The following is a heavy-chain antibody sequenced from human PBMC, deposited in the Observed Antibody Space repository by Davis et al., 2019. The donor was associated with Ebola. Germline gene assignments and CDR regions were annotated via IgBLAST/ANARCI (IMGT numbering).Heavy chain of an antibody. Sequence: PGGSLRLSCAASGFTFSSYVMHWVRQAPGKGLEWVAFIRYDGSNKYYADSVKGRFTISRDNSKNTLYLQMNSLRAEDTAVYYCAKDKAYSSSWRYYYYYMDVWGKGTTVTVSS. CDR1: GFTFSSYV. V-gene: IGHV3-30*02. J-gene: IGHJ6*03. CDR2: IRYDGSNK. CDR3: AKDKAYSSSWRYYYYYMDV. D-gene: IGHD6-13*01.